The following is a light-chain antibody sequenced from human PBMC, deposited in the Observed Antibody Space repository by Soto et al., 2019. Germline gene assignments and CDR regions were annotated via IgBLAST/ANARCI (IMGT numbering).Light chain of an antibody. V-gene: IGLV2-14*01. J-gene: IGLJ1*01. CDR2: EVN. Sequence: QSVLAQPASVSGSPGQSITISCTGTSSDVGGYNYVSWYQQHPGNAPRLMIYEVNNRPSGVPNRFSGSKSGNTASLTISGLQAEDEADYYCSSKTSSRTPFVFGTATKVTVL. CDR1: SSDVGGYNY. CDR3: SSKTSSRTPFV.